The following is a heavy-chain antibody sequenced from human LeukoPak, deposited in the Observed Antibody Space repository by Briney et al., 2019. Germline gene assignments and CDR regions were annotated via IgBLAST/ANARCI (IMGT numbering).Heavy chain of an antibody. V-gene: IGHV3-21*04. D-gene: IGHD3-22*01. CDR2: ISSSGSYI. J-gene: IGHJ4*02. CDR3: AKTLTMILVLRGGFDY. CDR1: GFTFDDYA. Sequence: PGRSLRLSCAASGFTFDDYAMNWVRQAPGKGLEWVSYISSSGSYIYYADSVKGRFTISRDNAKNTLYLQMNSLRAEDTAVYYCAKTLTMILVLRGGFDYWGQGALVTVSS.